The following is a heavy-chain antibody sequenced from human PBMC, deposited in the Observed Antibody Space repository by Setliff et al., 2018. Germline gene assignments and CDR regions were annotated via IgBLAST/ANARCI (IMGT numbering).Heavy chain of an antibody. CDR1: GFSIHTSGVG. CDR2: TYWNGEV. CDR3: VHRVPVVNVIGTDIFKI. D-gene: IGHD3-9*01. V-gene: IGHV2-5*01. Sequence: SGPTLVNPTPTLTLPCTFSGFSIHTSGVGVGWIRQPPGKALEFLALTYWNGEVRYRPSLKSRLAITKDTSRQQVVSTMTNMDPVDTATYYCVHRVPVVNVIGTDIFKIWGQGTMVTVSS. J-gene: IGHJ3*02.